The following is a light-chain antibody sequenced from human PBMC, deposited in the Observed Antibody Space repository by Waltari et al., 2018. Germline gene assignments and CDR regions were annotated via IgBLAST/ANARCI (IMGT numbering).Light chain of an antibody. CDR1: SSDVGAYNY. CDR2: EVS. CDR3: CSYAGSYTFAV. V-gene: IGLV2-11*01. J-gene: IGLJ1*01. Sequence: QSALTQPRSVSGSPGQSVTLSCTGTSSDVGAYNYLSWYQQHPGKAPKLMIYEVSNRPSGISDRFSGSKSGNTAALTISGLQAEDEADYYCCSYAGSYTFAVFGTGTKVTV.